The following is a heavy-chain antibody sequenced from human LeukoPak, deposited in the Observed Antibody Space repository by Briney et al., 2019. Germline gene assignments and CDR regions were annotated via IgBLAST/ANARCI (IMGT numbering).Heavy chain of an antibody. V-gene: IGHV4-31*03. D-gene: IGHD3-22*01. CDR3: AAHQGYDSSGYQLIWGVFDI. Sequence: SETLSLTCTVSGGSISSGGYYWSWIRQHPGKGLEWIGYIYYSGSTYYNPSLKSRVTISVDTSKNQFSLKLSSVTAADTAVYYCAAHQGYDSSGYQLIWGVFDIWGQGTMVTVSS. CDR1: GGSISSGGYY. CDR2: IYYSGST. J-gene: IGHJ3*02.